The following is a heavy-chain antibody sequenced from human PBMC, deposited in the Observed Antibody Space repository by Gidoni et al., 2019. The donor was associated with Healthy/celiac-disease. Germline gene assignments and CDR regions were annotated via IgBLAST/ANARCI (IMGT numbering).Heavy chain of an antibody. CDR1: GGSISSYY. J-gene: IGHJ3*02. CDR2: IYPSGST. V-gene: IGHV4-4*07. D-gene: IGHD2-2*02. Sequence: QVQLQESGPGLVKPSETLSLTCTVSGGSISSYYWSWIRQPAGKGLEWIGRIYPSGSTNYNPSLKSRVTMSVDTSKNQFSLKLSSVTAADTAVYYCARERVMYTSQGAFDIWGQGTMVTVSS. CDR3: ARERVMYTSQGAFDI.